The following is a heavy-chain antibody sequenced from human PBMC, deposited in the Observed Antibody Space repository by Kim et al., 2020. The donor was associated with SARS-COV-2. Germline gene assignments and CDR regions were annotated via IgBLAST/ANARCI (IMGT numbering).Heavy chain of an antibody. CDR1: GGSISSYY. V-gene: IGHV4-59*13. D-gene: IGHD3-3*01. J-gene: IGHJ5*02. Sequence: SETLSLTCTVSGGSISSYYWSWIRQPPGKGLEWIGYIYYSGSTNYNPSLKSRVTISVDTSKNQFSLKLSSVTAADTAVYYCARVPALITIFGVVTPNWFDPWGQGTLVTVSS. CDR3: ARVPALITIFGVVTPNWFDP. CDR2: IYYSGST.